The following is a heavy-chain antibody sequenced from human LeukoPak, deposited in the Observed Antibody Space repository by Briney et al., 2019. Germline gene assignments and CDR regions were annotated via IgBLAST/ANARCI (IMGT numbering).Heavy chain of an antibody. J-gene: IGHJ4*02. CDR3: ARDRSWGSQCYFDY. V-gene: IGHV3-33*01. D-gene: IGHD7-27*01. CDR1: GFHFSTYG. CDR2: IWYDGSNK. Sequence: GGSLRLSCAASGFHFSTYGMHWVRQAPGKGLEWVGVIWYDGSNKIYAESVKGRFTIFRDNSKNTLYLQMNSLRAEDTAVYYCARDRSWGSQCYFDYWGQGTLVTVSS.